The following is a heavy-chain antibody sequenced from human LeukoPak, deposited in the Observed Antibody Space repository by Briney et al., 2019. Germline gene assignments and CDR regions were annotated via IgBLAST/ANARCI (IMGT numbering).Heavy chain of an antibody. CDR2: IYYSGST. J-gene: IGHJ4*02. CDR1: GGSISSGDYY. V-gene: IGHV4-30-4*01. CDR3: ARGNIVVVTAVHFDH. Sequence: SQTLSLTCTVSGGSISSGDYYWSWIRQPPGKGLEWIGYIYYSGSTYYNPSLKSRVTISVDTSKNQFSLKLSSVTAADTAVYYCARGNIVVVTAVHFDHWGQGTLVTVSS. D-gene: IGHD2-21*02.